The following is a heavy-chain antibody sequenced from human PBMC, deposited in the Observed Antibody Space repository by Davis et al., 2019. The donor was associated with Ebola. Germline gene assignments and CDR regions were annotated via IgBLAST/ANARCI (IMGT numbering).Heavy chain of an antibody. Sequence: AASVKVSCKASEYTFTSYYMHWVRQAPGQGLEWMGRINPNSGGTNYAQKFQDRVTMTRDTSISTAYMELGSLRSDDTAVYYCARDGQQQLLVDTWFDPWGQGTLVTVSS. D-gene: IGHD6-13*01. V-gene: IGHV1-2*06. CDR1: EYTFTSYY. CDR2: INPNSGGT. J-gene: IGHJ5*02. CDR3: ARDGQQQLLVDTWFDP.